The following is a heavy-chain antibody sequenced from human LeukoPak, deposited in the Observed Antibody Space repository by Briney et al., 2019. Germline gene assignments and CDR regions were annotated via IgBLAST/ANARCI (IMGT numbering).Heavy chain of an antibody. J-gene: IGHJ4*02. CDR3: AKDRYSSGLMVDY. CDR2: ISWNSGSI. V-gene: IGHV3-9*01. CDR1: GFTFDDYA. Sequence: SLRLSCAASGFTFDDYAMHWVRQAPGKGLEWVSGISWNSGSIGYADSVKGRFTISRDNAKNSLYLQMNSLRAEDTALYYCAKDRYSSGLMVDYWGQGTLVTVSS. D-gene: IGHD3-22*01.